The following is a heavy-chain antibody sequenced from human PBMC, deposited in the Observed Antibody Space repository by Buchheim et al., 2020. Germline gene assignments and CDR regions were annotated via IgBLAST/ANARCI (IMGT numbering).Heavy chain of an antibody. CDR3: ARHRTYTDWYFDL. Sequence: QVQLQESGPGLVKPSETLSLTCTVSGGSIRSYYWSWIRQSPGKGLEWIGYIYYTGSSNYNPSFKSRVTMSVDTSKNQFSLRLSSLTAADTSVYYCARHRTYTDWYFDLWGCGTL. D-gene: IGHD4-11*01. CDR1: GGSIRSYY. CDR2: IYYTGSS. J-gene: IGHJ2*01. V-gene: IGHV4-59*08.